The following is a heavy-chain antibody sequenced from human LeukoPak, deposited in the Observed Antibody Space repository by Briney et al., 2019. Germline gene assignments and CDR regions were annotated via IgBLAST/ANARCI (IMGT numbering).Heavy chain of an antibody. J-gene: IGHJ4*02. CDR2: IRAYNGNT. CDR1: AYTFTSYG. CDR3: AIDLCSGGGCYYFDY. D-gene: IGHD2-15*01. V-gene: IGHV1-18*01. Sequence: ASVTVTCKASAYTFTSYGISMVRLAHGQGLEWMGWIRAYNGNTSYVQKVHGRVTMTTDTSTSKAYMELKRLRLEATATSYCAIDLCSGGGCYYFDYWGQGTLFTVSS.